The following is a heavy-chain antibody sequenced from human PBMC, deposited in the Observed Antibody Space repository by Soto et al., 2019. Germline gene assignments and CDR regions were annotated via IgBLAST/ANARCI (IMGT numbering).Heavy chain of an antibody. CDR2: INPSRGGT. J-gene: IGHJ3*01. D-gene: IGHD6-13*01. V-gene: IGHV1-46*03. CDR1: ADTFTSYY. Sequence: GASVKVSCKASADTFTSYYVHWVRQAPGQGPEWMGMINPSRGGTDYAQKFQGRVTTTRDTSTTTVYMELSSLRSEDTAIYYCTRSIITTAGTDAFDLWGQGTLVTVSS. CDR3: TRSIITTAGTDAFDL.